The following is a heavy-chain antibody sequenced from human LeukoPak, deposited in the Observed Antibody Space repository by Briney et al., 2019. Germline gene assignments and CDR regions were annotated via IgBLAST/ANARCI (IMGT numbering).Heavy chain of an antibody. CDR1: GFALSRCW. D-gene: IGHD3-3*02. CDR2: INDDGNST. J-gene: IGHJ4*02. V-gene: IGHV3-74*01. Sequence: GGSLRLSCVASGFALSRCWMHWVRHAPGRGLVWVSRINDDGNSTTYADSVKGRFTISRDNAKNTLYLQMNSLRAEDTAVYYCATAGAISAYWGQGTLVTVSS. CDR3: ATAGAISAY.